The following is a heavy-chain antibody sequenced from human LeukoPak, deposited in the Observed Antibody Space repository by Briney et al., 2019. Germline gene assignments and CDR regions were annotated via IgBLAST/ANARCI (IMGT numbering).Heavy chain of an antibody. Sequence: PPGGSLRLSCAASGFTFSSYGMSWVRQAPGKGLEWVSAISGSGGSTYYADSVKGRFTISRDNSKNTLYLQMNSLRAEDTAVYYCAKKKPYSSSWPFDYWGQGTLVTVSS. J-gene: IGHJ4*02. CDR1: GFTFSSYG. CDR2: ISGSGGST. CDR3: AKKKPYSSSWPFDY. D-gene: IGHD6-13*01. V-gene: IGHV3-23*01.